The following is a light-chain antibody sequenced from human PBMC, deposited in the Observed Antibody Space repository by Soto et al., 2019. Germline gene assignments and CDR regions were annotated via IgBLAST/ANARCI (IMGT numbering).Light chain of an antibody. J-gene: IGLJ1*01. CDR3: SSYTSGSTLYV. CDR2: ASS. CDR1: SSDVGSYNY. Sequence: QPVLTQPPSVSGSPGQSITISCTGTSSDVGSYNYVSWYQHHPGKAPRLMIYASSNRPSGVSHRFSGSRSGKTASLTTSGLQAEDAADYYCSSYTSGSTLYVFGTGTKVTVL. V-gene: IGLV2-14*01.